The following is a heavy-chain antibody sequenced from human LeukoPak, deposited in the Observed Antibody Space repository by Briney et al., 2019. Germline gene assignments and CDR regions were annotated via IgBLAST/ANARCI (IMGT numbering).Heavy chain of an antibody. Sequence: SETLSLTCAVYGGSFSGYYWSWIRQPPGKGLEWIGKINHSGSTNYNPSLKSRVTISVDTSKNQFSLKLSSVTAADTAVYYCARLTSMITFGGVIVTYAFDIWGQGTMVTVSS. D-gene: IGHD3-16*02. CDR3: ARLTSMITFGGVIVTYAFDI. J-gene: IGHJ3*02. CDR2: INHSGST. V-gene: IGHV4-34*01. CDR1: GGSFSGYY.